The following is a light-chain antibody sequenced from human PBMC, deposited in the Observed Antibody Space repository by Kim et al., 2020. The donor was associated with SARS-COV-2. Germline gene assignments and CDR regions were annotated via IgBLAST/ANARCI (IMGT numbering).Light chain of an antibody. CDR1: SLRRYY. J-gene: IGLJ3*02. Sequence: SSELTQDPAVSVALGQTVRITCQGDSLRRYYASWYQQKSGQAPVLVIYGKNNRPSGIPDRVSGCSSGNTASLTITGAQAEDEADYYCHSRDSSDNHLFGGGTQLTVL. V-gene: IGLV3-19*01. CDR2: GKN. CDR3: HSRDSSDNHL.